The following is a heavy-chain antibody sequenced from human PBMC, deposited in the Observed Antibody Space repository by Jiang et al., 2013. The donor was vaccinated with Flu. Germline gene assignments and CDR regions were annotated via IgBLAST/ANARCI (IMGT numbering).Heavy chain of an antibody. Sequence: RLSCAGSGFTFNKFAINWVRQAPGKGLEWVSAIRDSGDDIYYADSVKGRFTISRDNSKKTVSLQMNTLRAEDTAVYYCARRDYSNYGYYYYYGMDVWGQRDHGHRLL. V-gene: IGHV3-23*01. CDR3: ARRDYSNYGYYYYYGMDV. J-gene: IGHJ6*01. CDR1: GFTFNKFA. CDR2: IRDSGDDI. D-gene: IGHD4-11*01.